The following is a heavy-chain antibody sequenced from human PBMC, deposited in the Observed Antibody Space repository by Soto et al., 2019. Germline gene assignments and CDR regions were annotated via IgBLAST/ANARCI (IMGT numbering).Heavy chain of an antibody. V-gene: IGHV1-58*01. Sequence: QMQLVQSGPEVKKPGTSVKVSCKASGFTFTNSAVQWVRQARGQRLEWIGWIVVGSGNTNYAQKFQERVTITRDMSTTTAYMELSSLRSEDTAVYYCARDQFPGSGSYSLFYWGQGTLVTVSS. J-gene: IGHJ4*02. CDR2: IVVGSGNT. CDR1: GFTFTNSA. CDR3: ARDQFPGSGSYSLFY. D-gene: IGHD3-10*01.